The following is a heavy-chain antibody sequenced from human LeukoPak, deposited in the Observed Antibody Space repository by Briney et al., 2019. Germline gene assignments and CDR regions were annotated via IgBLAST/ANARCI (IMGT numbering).Heavy chain of an antibody. CDR1: GFTFSSYA. CDR3: ANLAVAGTYYYGMDA. J-gene: IGHJ6*02. Sequence: GGSLRLSCAASGFTFSSYAMSWVRQAPGKGLEWVSAISGSGGSTYYADSVKGRFTISRDNSKNTLYLQMNSLRAEDTAVYYCANLAVAGTYYYGMDAWGQGTTVTVSS. V-gene: IGHV3-23*01. D-gene: IGHD6-19*01. CDR2: ISGSGGST.